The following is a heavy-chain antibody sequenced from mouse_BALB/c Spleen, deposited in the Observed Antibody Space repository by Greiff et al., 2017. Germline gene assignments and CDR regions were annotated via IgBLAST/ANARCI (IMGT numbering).Heavy chain of an antibody. V-gene: IGHV5-9-1*01. D-gene: IGHD4-1*01. J-gene: IGHJ2*01. CDR2: ISSGGSYT. CDR1: GFTFSSYA. CDR3: ASLLGRRNY. Sequence: EVMLVESGGGLVKPGGSLKLSCAASGFTFSSYAMSWVRQSPEKRLEWVAEISSGGSYTYYPDSVKGRFTISRDNAKNTLYLQMSSLRSEDTAMYYCASLLGRRNYWGQGTTLTVSS.